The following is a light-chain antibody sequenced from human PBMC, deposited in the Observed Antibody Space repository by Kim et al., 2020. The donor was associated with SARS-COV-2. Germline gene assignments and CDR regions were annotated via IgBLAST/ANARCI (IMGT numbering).Light chain of an antibody. Sequence: GDRVTITCRASQGISNYLAWYQQKPEKVPKLLIYAASTLQSGVSSRFSGSGSGTDFSLAFSSLQPEDVASYYCQKYDRAPWTFGQGTKVDIK. J-gene: IGKJ1*01. CDR2: AAS. CDR3: QKYDRAPWT. CDR1: QGISNY. V-gene: IGKV1-27*01.